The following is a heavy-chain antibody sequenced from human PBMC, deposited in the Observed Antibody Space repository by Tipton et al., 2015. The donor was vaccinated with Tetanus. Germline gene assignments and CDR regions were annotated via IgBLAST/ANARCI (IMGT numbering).Heavy chain of an antibody. CDR1: GGSLSMGTYY. CDR3: ATQTDNWFDP. J-gene: IGHJ5*02. Sequence: TLSLTCTVSGGSLSMGTYYWGWIRQPPGKGLEWIGNIYYSGTTYYNASLESRVTISMDTSKNQFSMKLTSVTAADTAVYYCATQTDNWFDPWGQDTLVTVSS. V-gene: IGHV4-39*01. CDR2: IYYSGTT.